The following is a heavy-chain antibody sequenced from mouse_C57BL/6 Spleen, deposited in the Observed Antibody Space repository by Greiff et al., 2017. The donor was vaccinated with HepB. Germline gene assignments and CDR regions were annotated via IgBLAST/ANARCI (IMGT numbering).Heavy chain of an antibody. CDR3: ARSYGSSYYYAMDY. Sequence: VKLMESGAELVRPGTSVKVSCKASGYAFTNYLIEWVKQRPGQGLEWIGVINPGSGGTNYNEKFKGKATLTADKSSSTAYMQLSSLTSEDSAVYFCARSYGSSYYYAMDYWGQGTSVTVSS. CDR1: GYAFTNYL. J-gene: IGHJ4*01. CDR2: INPGSGGT. D-gene: IGHD1-1*01. V-gene: IGHV1-54*01.